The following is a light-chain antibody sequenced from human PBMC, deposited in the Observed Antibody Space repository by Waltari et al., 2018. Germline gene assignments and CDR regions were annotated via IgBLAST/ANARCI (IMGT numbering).Light chain of an antibody. CDR2: GAS. V-gene: IGKV1-5*03. CDR1: QYISNW. J-gene: IGKJ1*01. CDR3: LLYTTYSRT. Sequence: DIEMTQSPSTLSASVGDRVTISCRTSQYISNWLAWYQQKPGKPPKSLISGASTLHSGVPSRFSGSGSGTEFTLTINALQPDDFATYYCLLYTTYSRTFGQGTRVEI.